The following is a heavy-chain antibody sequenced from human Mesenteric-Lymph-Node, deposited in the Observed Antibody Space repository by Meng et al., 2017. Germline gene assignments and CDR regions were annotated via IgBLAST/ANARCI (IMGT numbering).Heavy chain of an antibody. V-gene: IGHV7-4-1*02. CDR3: AREEARHYYDSSGYFID. Sequence: QVQLVQSGSELKKPGASVKVSCQASGYTFTSYAMNWVRQAPGQGLEWMGWINTNTGNPTYAQGFTGRFVFSLDTSVSTAYLQISSLKAEDTAVYYCAREEARHYYDSSGYFIDWGQGTLVTVSS. J-gene: IGHJ4*02. D-gene: IGHD3-22*01. CDR2: INTNTGNP. CDR1: GYTFTSYA.